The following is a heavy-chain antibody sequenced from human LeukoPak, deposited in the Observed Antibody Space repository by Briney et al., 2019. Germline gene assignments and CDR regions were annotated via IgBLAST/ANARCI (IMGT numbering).Heavy chain of an antibody. Sequence: GGSLRLSCAASGFTFSSYAMSWVRQAPGKGLEWVSAINSDSYYTYYADSVQGRFTISRDDSKNTLYLQMNSLRAEDTALYYCANFVDTSMGGNDYWGQGTLVTVSS. J-gene: IGHJ4*02. CDR2: INSDSYYT. CDR3: ANFVDTSMGGNDY. V-gene: IGHV3-23*05. D-gene: IGHD5-18*01. CDR1: GFTFSSYA.